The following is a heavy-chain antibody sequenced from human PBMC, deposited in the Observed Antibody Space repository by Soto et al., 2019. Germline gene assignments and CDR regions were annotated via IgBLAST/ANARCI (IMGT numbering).Heavy chain of an antibody. CDR3: AKDTYVLRYFGPFDY. CDR2: ISGSGGST. CDR1: GFTFSSYA. J-gene: IGHJ4*02. V-gene: IGHV3-23*01. Sequence: AGGSLRLSCAASGFTFSSYAMSWVRQAPGKGLEWVSAISGSGGSTYYADSVKGRFTISRDNSKDTLYLQMNSLRAEDTAVYYCAKDTYVLRYFGPFDYWGQGTLVTVSS. D-gene: IGHD3-9*01.